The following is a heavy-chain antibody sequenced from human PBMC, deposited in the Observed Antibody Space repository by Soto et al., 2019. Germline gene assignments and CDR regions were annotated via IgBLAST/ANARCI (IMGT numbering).Heavy chain of an antibody. CDR3: VRIPYQSPSGVLWLDH. CDR1: GGFLSESY. Sequence: SETLSLTCAVYGGFLSESYWTWIRQPPGKGLEWIGEINHVGGTNYNPSLKSRVTMSVDTSQNQFSLRLISVTAADTAMYFCVRIPYQSPSGVLWLDHWRQGTTVTVST. CDR2: INHVGGT. D-gene: IGHD1-1*01. J-gene: IGHJ5*02. V-gene: IGHV4-34*01.